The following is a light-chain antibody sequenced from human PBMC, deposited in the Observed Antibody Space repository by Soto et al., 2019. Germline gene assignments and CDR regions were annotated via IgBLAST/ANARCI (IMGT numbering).Light chain of an antibody. CDR3: HQYNDWPVT. CDR1: QSVSTN. V-gene: IGKV3-15*01. J-gene: IGKJ4*01. CDR2: GAS. Sequence: EIVMTQSPATLSVSPGERATLSCRASQSVSTNVAWYQQKPGQAPRLLIYGASTRTTVVPARFSGSGSGTEFTLTISGLQSEDLAVYFCHQYNDWPVTFGGGTKVEIK.